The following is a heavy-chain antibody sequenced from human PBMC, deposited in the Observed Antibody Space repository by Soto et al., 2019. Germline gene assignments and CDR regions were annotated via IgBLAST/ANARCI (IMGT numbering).Heavy chain of an antibody. CDR2: ISPYKGDT. D-gene: IGHD2-21*01. Sequence: QVQLVQSGPEMKEPGASVKVSCKASNYDFRDYGFSWVRQAPGQGLEWMGWISPYKGDTNYAQKFQGRVTLTTDSSTNTAYMELRSLRSDDTAMYYCARDLPTYDPTSSVVVARFDYWGQGTLVTVSS. V-gene: IGHV1-18*01. CDR3: ARDLPTYDPTSSVVVARFDY. J-gene: IGHJ4*02. CDR1: NYDFRDYG.